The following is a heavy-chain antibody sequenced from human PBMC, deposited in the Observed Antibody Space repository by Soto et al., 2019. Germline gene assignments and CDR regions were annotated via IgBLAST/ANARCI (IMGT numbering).Heavy chain of an antibody. J-gene: IGHJ5*02. CDR1: GGSVNGYY. CDR2: INHTGGT. V-gene: IGHV4-34*01. CDR3: ATRITVFGLLIPPFDP. Sequence: SETLSLTCAVYGGSVNGYYCNWMRQPPGKGLEWIGEINHTGGTHYNPSLKSRVTMSVDTSKNQFSLRLSSVTAADTAIYYCATRITVFGLLIPPFDPWGQGTQVTVSS. D-gene: IGHD3-3*01.